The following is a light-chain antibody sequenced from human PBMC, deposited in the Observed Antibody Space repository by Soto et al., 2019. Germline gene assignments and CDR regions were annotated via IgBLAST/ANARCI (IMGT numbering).Light chain of an antibody. V-gene: IGKV3-15*01. CDR1: QSVSSD. Sequence: EIVMTRSPATLSVSPGESATLSCRASQSVSSDLAWYNQKPGQAPRLRSYGASTRATGIPIRFSGSGSGTDFTLTIKSLQSEDFAVYDCQQYNKWLTFGGGTKVDIK. CDR3: QQYNKWLT. J-gene: IGKJ4*01. CDR2: GAS.